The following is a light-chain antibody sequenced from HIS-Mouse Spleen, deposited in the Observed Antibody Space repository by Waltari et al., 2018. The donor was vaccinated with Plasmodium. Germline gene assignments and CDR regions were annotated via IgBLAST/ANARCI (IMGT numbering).Light chain of an antibody. V-gene: IGKV3-15*01. J-gene: IGKJ3*01. CDR3: QQYNNWSFT. CDR1: QSVSSN. CDR2: GAS. Sequence: EIVMTQSPATPSVSPGERATLSCRASQSVSSNLAWYQQKPGQAPRLRIYGASTRATGIPARFSGSGSGTEFTLTISSLQSEDFAVYYCQQYNNWSFTFGPGTKVDIK.